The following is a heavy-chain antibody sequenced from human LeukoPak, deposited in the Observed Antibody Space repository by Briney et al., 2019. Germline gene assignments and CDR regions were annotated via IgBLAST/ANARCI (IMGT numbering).Heavy chain of an antibody. V-gene: IGHV3-23*01. CDR1: GFTFSSYA. CDR2: ISGSGGST. J-gene: IGHJ4*02. Sequence: GGSLRLSCAASGFTFSSYAMSWVRRAPGKGLEWVSAISGSGGSTYYADSVKGRFTISRDNSKNTLYLQMNSLRAEDTAVYYCAKDLWELLPGPRVFDYWGQGTLVTVSS. CDR3: AKDLWELLPGPRVFDY. D-gene: IGHD1-26*01.